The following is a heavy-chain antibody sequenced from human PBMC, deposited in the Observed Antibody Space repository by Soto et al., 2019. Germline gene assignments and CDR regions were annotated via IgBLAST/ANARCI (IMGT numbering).Heavy chain of an antibody. CDR3: ARGYGSGVFDY. CDR2: INHSGST. J-gene: IGHJ4*02. D-gene: IGHD3-10*01. CDR1: GGSFSGYY. V-gene: IGHV4-34*01. Sequence: SETLSLTCAVYGGSFSGYYWNWIRQPPGKGLEWIGEINHSGSTNYNPSLKSRITISVDTSKNQFSLKLSSVTAADTAVYYCARGYGSGVFDYWGQGTLVTVSS.